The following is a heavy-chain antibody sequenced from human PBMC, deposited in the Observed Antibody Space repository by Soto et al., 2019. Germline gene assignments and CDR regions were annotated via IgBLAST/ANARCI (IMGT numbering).Heavy chain of an antibody. V-gene: IGHV3-33*01. D-gene: IGHD2-2*01. CDR2: IWFDGSDK. CDR3: ARLYCSSSSCYSVGAFDI. J-gene: IGHJ3*02. Sequence: GGSLRLSCAASGFTFSTYGMHWVRHAPGKGLEWVALIWFDGSDKYYADSVKGRFTISRDNSKNTVHLQMNSLRAEDTAVYYCARLYCSSSSCYSVGAFDIRGQGTMVTVSS. CDR1: GFTFSTYG.